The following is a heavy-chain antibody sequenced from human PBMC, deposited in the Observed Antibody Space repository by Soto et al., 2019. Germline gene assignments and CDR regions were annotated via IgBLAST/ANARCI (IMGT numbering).Heavy chain of an antibody. CDR1: GFTFSSYG. CDR3: AKALSRSEGALGIFDY. J-gene: IGHJ4*02. D-gene: IGHD3-16*01. CDR2: ISYDGSNK. Sequence: WGSLGLSCAASGFTFSSYGMHWVRQAPGKGLEWVAVISYDGSNKYYADSVKGRFTISRDNSKNTLYLQMNSLRAEDTAVYYCAKALSRSEGALGIFDYWGQGTLVTVAS. V-gene: IGHV3-30*18.